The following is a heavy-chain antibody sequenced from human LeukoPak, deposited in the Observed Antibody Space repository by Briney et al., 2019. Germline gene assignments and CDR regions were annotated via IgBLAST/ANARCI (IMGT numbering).Heavy chain of an antibody. Sequence: PGGSLRLSCAASGFSFSAYEMSWVRQAPGKGLEWVSYISSSGNTIYYADSVKGRFTISRDNAKNSLYLQMNSLRAEDTAVYYCARDLVRNNYAPDAFDIWGQGTTVTVSS. J-gene: IGHJ3*02. CDR2: ISSSGNTI. D-gene: IGHD4-11*01. V-gene: IGHV3-48*03. CDR1: GFSFSAYE. CDR3: ARDLVRNNYAPDAFDI.